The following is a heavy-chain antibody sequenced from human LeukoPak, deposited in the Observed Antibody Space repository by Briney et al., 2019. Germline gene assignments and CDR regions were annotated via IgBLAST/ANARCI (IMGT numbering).Heavy chain of an antibody. V-gene: IGHV4-34*01. CDR2: INHSGST. CDR3: ASPTRGY. D-gene: IGHD3-10*01. Sequence: SETLSLTCAVYGGSFSGYYWSWIRQPPGKGLEWIGEINHSGSTNYNPSLKSRVTISVDTSKNQFSLKPSSVTAADTAVYYCASPTRGYWGQGTLVTVSS. CDR1: GGSFSGYY. J-gene: IGHJ4*02.